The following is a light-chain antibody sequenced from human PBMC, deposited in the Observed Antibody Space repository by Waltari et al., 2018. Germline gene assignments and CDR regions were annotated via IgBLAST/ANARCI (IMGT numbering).Light chain of an antibody. J-gene: IGLJ2*01. Sequence: QSVLTQPPSVSGAPGQRVTISCTGTSSNIGAGFAVRWYQPHSGTAPKLLIEGSTYRPSGVPDRFSGDKSGTSASLAITGLQAEDDAYYYCQSYDSDLRGVFGGGTKLTVL. V-gene: IGLV1-40*01. CDR1: SSNIGAGFA. CDR2: GST. CDR3: QSYDSDLRGV.